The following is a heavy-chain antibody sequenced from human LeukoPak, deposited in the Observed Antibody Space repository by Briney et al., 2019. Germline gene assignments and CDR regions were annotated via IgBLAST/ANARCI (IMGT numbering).Heavy chain of an antibody. CDR3: ARVACSSTSCYPEFDY. CDR2: IYYSGST. V-gene: IGHV4-39*07. D-gene: IGHD2-2*01. Sequence: SETLSLTCTVSGGSISSSSYYWGWTRQPPGKGLEWIGSIYYSGSTYYNPSLKSRVTISVDTSKNQFSLKLSSVTAADTAVYYCARVACSSTSCYPEFDYWGQGTLVTVSS. CDR1: GGSISSSSYY. J-gene: IGHJ4*02.